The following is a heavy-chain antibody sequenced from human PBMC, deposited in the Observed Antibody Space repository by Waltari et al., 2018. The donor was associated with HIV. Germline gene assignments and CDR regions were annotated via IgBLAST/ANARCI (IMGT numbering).Heavy chain of an antibody. CDR3: AKEGWELLQFGYYFDS. CDR2: ISYDGSSK. CDR1: AFTFKNFG. D-gene: IGHD3-10*01. J-gene: IGHJ4*02. Sequence: QEQLVESGGGVVQPGRSLGLSCAVSAFTFKNFGRPWVRLAPGKGLECVASISYDGSSKYYSDSVKGRFTISRDDSKNTVSLQMNSLRAADAALYYCAKEGWELLQFGYYFDSWGQGALVTVSS. V-gene: IGHV3-30*18.